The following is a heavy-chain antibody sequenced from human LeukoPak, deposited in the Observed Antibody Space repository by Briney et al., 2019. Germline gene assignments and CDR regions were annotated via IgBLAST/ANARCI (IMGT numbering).Heavy chain of an antibody. CDR3: ARTYCGGDCRGYYYHYYMDV. CDR1: GGSISSSSYY. J-gene: IGHJ6*03. V-gene: IGHV4-39*07. Sequence: SETLSLTCTVSGGSISSSSYYWGWIRQPPGKGLEWIGSIYTSGSTDYNPSLKSRVTISVDRSKNQFSLKLSSVTAADTAVYYCARTYCGGDCRGYYYHYYMDVWGKGTTVTISS. D-gene: IGHD2-21*02. CDR2: IYTSGST.